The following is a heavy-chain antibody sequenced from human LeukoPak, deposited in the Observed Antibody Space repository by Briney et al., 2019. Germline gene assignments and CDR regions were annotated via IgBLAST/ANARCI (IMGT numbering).Heavy chain of an antibody. V-gene: IGHV3-21*01. Sequence: GGSLRLSCAASGFTFRNYGIHWVRQAPGKGLEWVSAISGSGGSTYYADSVKGRFTISRDNAKNSLSLQMNSLRAEDSAVYYCAKGTVAGRQRAPPKEWFDPWGQGTLVTVSS. CDR3: AKGTVAGRQRAPPKEWFDP. CDR2: ISGSGGST. D-gene: IGHD6-6*01. J-gene: IGHJ5*02. CDR1: GFTFRNYG.